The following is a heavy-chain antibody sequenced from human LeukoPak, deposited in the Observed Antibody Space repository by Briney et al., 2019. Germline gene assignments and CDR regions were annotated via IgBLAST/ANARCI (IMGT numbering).Heavy chain of an antibody. Sequence: GGSLRLSCEESGSTFDDYGMSWVRQAPGKGLEWLCGINWDGTNTHYADSVKGRFTISRDNAKNSLFLQMSSLRVEDTTLYYCVRDVSSNWYSLNFWGQGTLVTVTS. CDR3: VRDVSSNWYSLNF. V-gene: IGHV3-20*04. CDR1: GSTFDDYG. D-gene: IGHD6-13*01. CDR2: INWDGTNT. J-gene: IGHJ4*02.